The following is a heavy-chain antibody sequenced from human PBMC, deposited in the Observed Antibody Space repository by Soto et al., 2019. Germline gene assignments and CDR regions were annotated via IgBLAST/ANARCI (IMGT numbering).Heavy chain of an antibody. V-gene: IGHV4-34*01. D-gene: IGHD3-3*01. CDR2: ITHSGST. J-gene: IGHJ4*02. Sequence: QVQLQQWGAGLLKPSETLSLTCAVYGGSFSGYYWSWIRQPPGKGLEWIGVITHSGSTNYNPSLKSRVTISVDTSKNQFSLKLSSVTAADTAVYYCATRGYDFWSGYHLFDYWGQGTLVTVSS. CDR3: ATRGYDFWSGYHLFDY. CDR1: GGSFSGYY.